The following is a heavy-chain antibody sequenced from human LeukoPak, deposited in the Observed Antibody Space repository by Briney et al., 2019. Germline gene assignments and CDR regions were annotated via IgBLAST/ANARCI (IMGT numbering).Heavy chain of an antibody. CDR1: GGSISSGSYY. D-gene: IGHD6-6*01. J-gene: IGHJ4*02. CDR2: IYTSGST. V-gene: IGHV4-61*02. CDR3: ARVADGDYFDY. Sequence: SQTLSLTCTVSGGSISSGSYYWSWIRQPAGKGLEWIGRIYTSGSTNYNPSLKSRVTISVDTSKNQFSLKLSSATAADTAVYYCARVADGDYFDYWGQGTLVTVSS.